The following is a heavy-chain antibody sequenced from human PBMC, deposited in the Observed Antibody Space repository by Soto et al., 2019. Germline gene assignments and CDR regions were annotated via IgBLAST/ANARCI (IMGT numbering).Heavy chain of an antibody. J-gene: IGHJ5*02. Sequence: PSQTLSLTCAISGDSVSSNSAAWNWIRQSPSRGLEWLGRTYYRSKWYNDYAVSVKSRITINPDTSKNQSSLQLNSVTPEDTAVYYCVRAYCSGGSCWAWSNWFAPWGQGTLVTVSS. CDR2: TYYRSKWYN. CDR3: VRAYCSGGSCWAWSNWFAP. D-gene: IGHD2-15*01. CDR1: GDSVSSNSAA. V-gene: IGHV6-1*01.